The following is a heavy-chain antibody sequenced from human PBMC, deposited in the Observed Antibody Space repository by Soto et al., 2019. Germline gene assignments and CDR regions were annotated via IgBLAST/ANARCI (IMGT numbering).Heavy chain of an antibody. CDR1: GFTFSSYS. Sequence: GGSLRLSCAASGFTFSSYSMNWVRQAPGKGLEWVSYISSSSTIYYADSVKGRFTISRDNAKNSLYLQMNSLRDEDTAVYYCAXDPLADSSNHRGDWFDPWGQGTMVTVSS. J-gene: IGHJ5*02. D-gene: IGHD6-13*01. CDR3: AXDPLADSSNHRGDWFDP. CDR2: ISSSSTI. V-gene: IGHV3-48*02.